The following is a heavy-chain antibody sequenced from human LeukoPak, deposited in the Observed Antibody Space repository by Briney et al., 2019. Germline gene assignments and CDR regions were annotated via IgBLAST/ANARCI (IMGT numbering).Heavy chain of an antibody. J-gene: IGHJ4*02. Sequence: ASETLSLTCTVSGGSISSYYWSWIRQPAGKGLEWVGRIYTSGSTNYNPSLKSRVTMSIDTSKKQFSLKLNSVTAADTAVYYCARGRRDYNYEDYFDYWGQGPLVTVSS. CDR3: ARGRRDYNYEDYFDY. CDR1: GGSISSYY. D-gene: IGHD1-20*01. V-gene: IGHV4-4*07. CDR2: IYTSGST.